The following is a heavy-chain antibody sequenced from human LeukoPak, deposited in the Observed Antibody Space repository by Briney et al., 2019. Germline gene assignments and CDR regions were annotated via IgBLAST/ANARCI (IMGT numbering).Heavy chain of an antibody. CDR3: AKGARGYSDGFYFDY. D-gene: IGHD2-15*01. V-gene: IGHV3-23*01. J-gene: IGHJ4*02. CDR1: GFTFSSYA. Sequence: GGSLRLSCAASGFTFSSYAMSWVRQAPGKGLEWVSAICGSGGSTYYADSVKGRFTISRDNSKNTLYLQMNSLRAEDTAVYYCAKGARGYSDGFYFDYWGQGTLVTVSS. CDR2: ICGSGGST.